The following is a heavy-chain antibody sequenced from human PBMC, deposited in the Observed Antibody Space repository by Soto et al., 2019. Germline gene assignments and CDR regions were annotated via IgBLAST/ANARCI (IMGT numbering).Heavy chain of an antibody. Sequence: SETLSLTCTVSGGSISSYYWSWIRQPPGKGLEWIGSIYYSGSTYYNPSLKSRVTISVDTSKSQFSLKLSSVTAADTAVYYCARQIGYCSGGSCYPNFDYWGQGTLVTVSS. V-gene: IGHV4-59*05. D-gene: IGHD2-15*01. CDR1: GGSISSYY. J-gene: IGHJ4*02. CDR3: ARQIGYCSGGSCYPNFDY. CDR2: IYYSGST.